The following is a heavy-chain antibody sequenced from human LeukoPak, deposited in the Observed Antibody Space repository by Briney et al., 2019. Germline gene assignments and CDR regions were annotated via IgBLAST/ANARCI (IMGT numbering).Heavy chain of an antibody. V-gene: IGHV4-39*07. CDR2: IYYSGST. CDR1: GGSIISYY. Sequence: SETLSLTCTVSGGSIISYYWGWIRQPPGKGLEWIGSIYYSGSTYYNPSLKSRVTISVDTSKNQFSLKLSSVTAADTAVYYCARGLSSPGVDYWGQGTLVTVSS. CDR3: ARGLSSPGVDY. D-gene: IGHD6-6*01. J-gene: IGHJ4*02.